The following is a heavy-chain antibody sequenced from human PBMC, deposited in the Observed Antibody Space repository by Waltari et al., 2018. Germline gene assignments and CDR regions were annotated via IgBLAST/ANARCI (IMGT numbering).Heavy chain of an antibody. D-gene: IGHD6-19*01. Sequence: EVQLVESGGVVVQPGGYLRLPFSASGFLFDDYAMHGVRQAPGKGLEWVSLISWEGSTTSYADSVKGRFTISRDNSKNSLYLQMNSLRAEDNALYYCAKDSRGYSGWVDYWGQGTLVTVSS. CDR2: ISWEGSTT. CDR1: GFLFDDYA. CDR3: AKDSRGYSGWVDY. V-gene: IGHV3-43D*03. J-gene: IGHJ4*02.